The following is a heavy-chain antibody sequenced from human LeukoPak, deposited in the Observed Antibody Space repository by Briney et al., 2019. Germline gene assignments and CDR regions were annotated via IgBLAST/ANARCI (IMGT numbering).Heavy chain of an antibody. CDR3: ARTGRVVVPAAPGVY. V-gene: IGHV3-30-3*01. J-gene: IGHJ4*02. D-gene: IGHD2-2*01. Sequence: GGSLRLSCAASGFTFSGYAMHWVRQAPGKGLEWVAVISYDGSNKYYADSVKGRFTISRDNSKNTLYLQMNSLRAEDTAVYYCARTGRVVVPAAPGVYWGQGTLVTVSS. CDR2: ISYDGSNK. CDR1: GFTFSGYA.